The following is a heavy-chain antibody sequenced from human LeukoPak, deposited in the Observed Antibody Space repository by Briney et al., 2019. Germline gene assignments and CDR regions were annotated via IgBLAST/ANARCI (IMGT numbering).Heavy chain of an antibody. CDR1: GFTFEDYA. CDR3: AKGVVRRALYFDY. V-gene: IGHV3-9*01. J-gene: IGHJ4*02. D-gene: IGHD3-10*01. Sequence: PGGSLRLSCAASGFTFEDYAMHWVRQAPGKGLEWVSGISWDSGDIGYADSVKRRFTVSRDNAKNSLFLQMNGLRPDDTALYYCAKGVVRRALYFDYWGQGTLVTVSS. CDR2: ISWDSGDI.